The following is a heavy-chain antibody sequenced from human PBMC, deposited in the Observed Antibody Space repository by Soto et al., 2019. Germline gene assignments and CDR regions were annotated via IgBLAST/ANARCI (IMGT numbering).Heavy chain of an antibody. D-gene: IGHD6-13*01. CDR1: GFTFSSYA. CDR2: ISGSGGST. Sequence: GGSLRLSCAASGFTFSSYAMSWVRQAPGKGLEWVSAISGSGGSTYYADSVKGRFTISRDNSKNTLYLQMNSLRAKDTAVYYCAKGGSSSWYQGFDYWGQGTLVTVSS. CDR3: AKGGSSSWYQGFDY. J-gene: IGHJ4*02. V-gene: IGHV3-23*01.